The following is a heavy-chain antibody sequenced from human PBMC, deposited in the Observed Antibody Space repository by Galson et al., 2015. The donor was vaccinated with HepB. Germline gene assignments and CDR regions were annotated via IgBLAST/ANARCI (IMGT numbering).Heavy chain of an antibody. CDR1: GFTFSSYE. V-gene: IGHV3-48*03. J-gene: IGHJ6*02. D-gene: IGHD2-15*01. CDR2: ISSSGSTI. Sequence: SLRLSCAASGFTFSSYEMNWVRQAPGKGLEWVSYISSSGSTIYYADSVKGRFTISRDNAKNSLYLQMNSLRAEDTAVYYCAREDCSGGSCYSNYYYGMDVWGQGTTVTVSS. CDR3: AREDCSGGSCYSNYYYGMDV.